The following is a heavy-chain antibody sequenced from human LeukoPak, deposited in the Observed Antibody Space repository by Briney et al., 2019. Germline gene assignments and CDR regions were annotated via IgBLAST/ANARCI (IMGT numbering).Heavy chain of an antibody. V-gene: IGHV3-53*01. J-gene: IGHJ4*02. CDR1: GLTVNDNY. Sequence: PGGSLRLSCTLSGLTVNDNYMSWVRQAPGKGLEWVSLIFPDGQTYYAVFVQGRFSISRDMSRNTLFLDMSSLRAEDTAVFFCARANPVYGDFDYWGQGTLVTVSS. CDR2: IFPDGQT. CDR3: ARANPVYGDFDY. D-gene: IGHD4-17*01.